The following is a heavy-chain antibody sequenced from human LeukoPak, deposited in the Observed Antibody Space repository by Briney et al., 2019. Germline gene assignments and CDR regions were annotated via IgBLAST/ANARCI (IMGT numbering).Heavy chain of an antibody. V-gene: IGHV2-70*01. J-gene: IGHJ4*02. CDR2: IDWDDDK. D-gene: IGHD4-11*01. Sequence: SGPSLVKPTQTLTLTCTFSGFSLSTSGMCVSWIRQPPGKALEWLALIDWDDDKYYSTSLKTRPTISKDTSKNQVVLTMTNMDPVDTATYYCARIRDTSGDYSKGFFDYWGQGTLVTVSS. CDR1: GFSLSTSGMC. CDR3: ARIRDTSGDYSKGFFDY.